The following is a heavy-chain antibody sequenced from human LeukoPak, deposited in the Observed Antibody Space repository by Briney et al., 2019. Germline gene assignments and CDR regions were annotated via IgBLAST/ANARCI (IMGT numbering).Heavy chain of an antibody. CDR3: ARGPNTAGNYRAFDL. Sequence: SETLSLTCTVSDGSITNYDWSWVRQPPGKGLEFIGHVHYSGTANYNPSLRSRVTISIDTSKKHFFLKLKSVTAADTAVYYCARGPNTAGNYRAFDLWGQGTKVTVSS. CDR2: VHYSGTA. J-gene: IGHJ3*01. CDR1: DGSITNYD. V-gene: IGHV4-59*01. D-gene: IGHD4-11*01.